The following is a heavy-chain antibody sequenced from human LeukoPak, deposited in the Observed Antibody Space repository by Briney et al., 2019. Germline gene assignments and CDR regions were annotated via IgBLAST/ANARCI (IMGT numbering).Heavy chain of an antibody. CDR1: GGSFSGYH. CDR3: ARGEAGRFSTGNWFDP. D-gene: IGHD3-10*01. Sequence: SETLSLTCAVYGGSFSGYHWSWIRQPPGKGLEWIGEINHSGSTNYNPSLKSRVTISVDTSKNQFSLKLSSVTAADTAVYYCARGEAGRFSTGNWFDPWGQGTLVTVSS. CDR2: INHSGST. V-gene: IGHV4-34*01. J-gene: IGHJ5*02.